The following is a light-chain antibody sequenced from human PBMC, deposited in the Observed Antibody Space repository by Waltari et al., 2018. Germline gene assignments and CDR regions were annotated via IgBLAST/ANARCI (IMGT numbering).Light chain of an antibody. CDR1: SRDVGRYNY. V-gene: IGLV2-14*03. CDR3: SSYTSSSTVI. CDR2: DVS. J-gene: IGLJ2*01. Sequence: QSALTQPASVSGSPGQSVTISCTGTSRDVGRYNYVSWYQQHPGKAPKLMIYDVSNRPSGVSKRFSGSKSGNTASLTISGLQAEDEADYYCSSYTSSSTVIFGGGTNLTVL.